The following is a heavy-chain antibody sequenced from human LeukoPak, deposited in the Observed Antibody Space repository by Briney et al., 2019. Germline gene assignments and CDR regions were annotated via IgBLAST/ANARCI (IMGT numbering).Heavy chain of an antibody. CDR1: GGSISSSNW. CDR3: ARDRHKLVDIVAGILDY. CDR2: ISHSGST. Sequence: SETLSLTCAVSGGSISSSNWWSWVRQPPGQGLEWIGEISHSGSTNYNPSLKSRVTISVDKSKNQFSLKLSSVTAADTAVYYCARDRHKLVDIVAGILDYWGQGTLVTGSS. V-gene: IGHV4-4*02. J-gene: IGHJ4*02. D-gene: IGHD5-12*01.